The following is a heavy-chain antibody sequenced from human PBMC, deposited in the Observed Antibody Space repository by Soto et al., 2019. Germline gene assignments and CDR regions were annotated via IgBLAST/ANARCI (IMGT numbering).Heavy chain of an antibody. D-gene: IGHD4-4*01. CDR2: IYHTGRT. CDR1: GASISPCY. Sequence: ETLSLTCTVSGASISPCYWSWIRQPPGKGLEWIGYIYHTGRTTYNPSLKSRVTISLDASKSQFSLTLGSVTTADTATYYCARYGSGGLQQFDYCGQGALLTVSS. CDR3: ARYGSGGLQQFDY. V-gene: IGHV4-59*01. J-gene: IGHJ4*02.